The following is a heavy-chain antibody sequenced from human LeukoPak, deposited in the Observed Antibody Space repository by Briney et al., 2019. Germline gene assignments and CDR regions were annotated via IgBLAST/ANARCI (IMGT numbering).Heavy chain of an antibody. J-gene: IGHJ6*03. CDR2: ISYSGST. D-gene: IGHD5-18*01. V-gene: IGHV4-59*01. Sequence: SETLSLTCTVSGGSISSYYWNWIRQPPGKGLEWIGSISYSGSTKYNPSLESRVTISVDTSNNQISLKLSSVTAADTTVYYCARAPERWYSYGSYTYYYMDVWGKGTTVTVSS. CDR1: GGSISSYY. CDR3: ARAPERWYSYGSYTYYYMDV.